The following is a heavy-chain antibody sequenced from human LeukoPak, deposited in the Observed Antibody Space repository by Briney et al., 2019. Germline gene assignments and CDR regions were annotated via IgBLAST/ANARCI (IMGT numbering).Heavy chain of an antibody. V-gene: IGHV1-2*02. CDR1: GGTFSSYA. J-gene: IGHJ4*02. Sequence: ASVKVSCKASGGTFSSYAISWVRQAPGQGLEWMGWINPNSGGTNYAQKFQGRVTMTRDTSISTAYMELSRLRSDDTAVYYCARAYLWFGELSVPDYWGQGTLVTVSS. CDR2: INPNSGGT. D-gene: IGHD3-10*01. CDR3: ARAYLWFGELSVPDY.